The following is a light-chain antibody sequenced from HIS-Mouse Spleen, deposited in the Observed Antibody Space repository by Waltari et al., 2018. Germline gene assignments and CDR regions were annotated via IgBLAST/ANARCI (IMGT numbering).Light chain of an antibody. CDR1: TSDVGGYTY. CDR3: SSYTSSSTLVV. J-gene: IGLJ2*01. V-gene: IGLV2-14*03. CDR2: DVS. Sequence: QSALTQPASVSGSPGQSITISCTGTTSDVGGYTYVSWYQHHPGNAPKLMIYDVSNRPSGVSNRFSGSKSGNTASLTISGLQAEDEADYYCSSYTSSSTLVVFGGGTKLTVL.